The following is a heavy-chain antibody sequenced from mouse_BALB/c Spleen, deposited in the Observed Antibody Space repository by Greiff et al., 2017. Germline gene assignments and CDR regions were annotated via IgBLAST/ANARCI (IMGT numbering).Heavy chain of an antibody. CDR3: ARVLRRNYYAMDY. D-gene: IGHD1-1*01. V-gene: IGHV3-6*02. Sequence: EVQLVESGPGLVKPSQSLSLTCSVTGYSITSGYYWNWIRQFPGNKLEWMGYISYDGSNNYNPSLKNRISITRDTSKNQFFLKLNSVTTEDTATYYCARVLRRNYYAMDYWGQGTSVTVSS. J-gene: IGHJ4*01. CDR2: ISYDGSN. CDR1: GYSITSGYY.